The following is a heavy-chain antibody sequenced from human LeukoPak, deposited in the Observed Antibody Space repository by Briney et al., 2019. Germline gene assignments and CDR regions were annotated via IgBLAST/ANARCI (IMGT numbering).Heavy chain of an antibody. CDR2: INSDARTI. CDR3: VREGRVSGYDFDC. V-gene: IGHV3-74*01. J-gene: IGHJ4*02. CDR1: GFTLSSYW. Sequence: SGRSLTLSCAASGFTLSSYWMQWVRQADGKELMCISRINSDARTITYADSVEGRLGIERDNGRKTLYQKKNSLRVEDTAVYYCVREGRVSGYDFDCWGQGTRVTVSS. D-gene: IGHD5-12*01.